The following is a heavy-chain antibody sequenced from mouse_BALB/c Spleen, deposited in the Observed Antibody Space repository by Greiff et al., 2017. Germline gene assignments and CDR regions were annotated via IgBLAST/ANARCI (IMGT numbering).Heavy chain of an antibody. CDR2: IDPANGNT. J-gene: IGHJ3*01. V-gene: IGHV14-3*02. CDR1: GFNIKDTY. Sequence: EVKLVESGAELVKPGASVKLSCTASGFNIKDTYMHWVKQRPEQGLEWIGRIDPANGNTKYDPKFQGKATITADTSSNTAYLQLSSLTSEDTAVYYCARGYDYDGFAYWGQGTLVTVSA. CDR3: ARGYDYDGFAY. D-gene: IGHD2-4*01.